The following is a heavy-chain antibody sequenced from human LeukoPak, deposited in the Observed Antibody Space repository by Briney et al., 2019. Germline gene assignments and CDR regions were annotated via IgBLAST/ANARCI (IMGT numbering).Heavy chain of an antibody. J-gene: IGHJ4*02. CDR2: IYHSGST. D-gene: IGHD6-13*01. V-gene: IGHV4-30-2*03. CDR1: GGSISSGGYY. Sequence: SQTLSLTCTVSGGSISSGGYYWSWIRQPPGKGLEWIGYIYHSGSTYYNPSLKSRVTISVDTSKNQFSLKLSSVTAADTAVYYCARLPTYSSSSRVPIYWGQGTLVTVSS. CDR3: ARLPTYSSSSRVPIY.